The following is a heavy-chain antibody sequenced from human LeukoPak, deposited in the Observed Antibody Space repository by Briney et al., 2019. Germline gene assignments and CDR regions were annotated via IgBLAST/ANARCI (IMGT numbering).Heavy chain of an antibody. Sequence: TSETLSLTCAVYGGSFSGYYWSWIRQPPGKGLEWIGSIYHSGSTYYNPSLKSRVTISVDTSKNQFSLKLSSVTAADTAVYYCARDVGVLYYYYYMDVWGKGTTVTVSS. CDR2: IYHSGST. CDR1: GGSFSGYY. J-gene: IGHJ6*03. V-gene: IGHV4-34*01. D-gene: IGHD3-10*01. CDR3: ARDVGVLYYYYYMDV.